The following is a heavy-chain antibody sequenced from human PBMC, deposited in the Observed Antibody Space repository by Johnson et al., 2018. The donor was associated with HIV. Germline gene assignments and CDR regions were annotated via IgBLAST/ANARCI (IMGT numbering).Heavy chain of an antibody. V-gene: IGHV3-30*14. D-gene: IGHD3-16*01. Sequence: QVQLVESGGGVVQPGRSLRLSCAASGFTFSSMHWDRQAPGKGLEWVAVISHDGSHKYYADSVKGRFTISRDHSKNTLYLQMKSLRAGDTAVYYCVRDRRGGAFDIWGQGTMVTVSS. CDR2: ISHDGSHK. CDR3: VRDRRGGAFDI. CDR1: GFTFSS. J-gene: IGHJ3*02.